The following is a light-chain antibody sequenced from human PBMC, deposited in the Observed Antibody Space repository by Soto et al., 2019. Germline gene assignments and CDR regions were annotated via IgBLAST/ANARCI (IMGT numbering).Light chain of an antibody. CDR2: DAS. CDR3: QQYYVWNT. V-gene: IGKV3D-15*01. CDR1: QSVDSK. J-gene: IGKJ4*01. Sequence: EIVMTQSPATLSVSPGERAIFSCSASQSVDSKLAWYQQKLGQAPRLLIYDASTRATGIPARFSGSGSGTEFTLTISSLQSEDFAIYYCQQYYVWNTFGGG.